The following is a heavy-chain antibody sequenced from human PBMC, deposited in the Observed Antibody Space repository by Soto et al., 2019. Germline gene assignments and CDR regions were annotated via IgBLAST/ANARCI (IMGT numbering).Heavy chain of an antibody. V-gene: IGHV4-59*01. J-gene: IGHJ5*02. CDR3: ARDRGGVASNWFDP. D-gene: IGHD3-10*01. CDR1: GGSISSYY. CDR2: IHYSGST. Sequence: TSETLSLTCTVSGGSISSYYWSWIRQPPGKGLEWIGYIHYSGSTNYNPSLKSRVTISVDTPKNQFSLKLSSVTAADTAVYYCARDRGGVASNWFDPWGQGTLVTVSS.